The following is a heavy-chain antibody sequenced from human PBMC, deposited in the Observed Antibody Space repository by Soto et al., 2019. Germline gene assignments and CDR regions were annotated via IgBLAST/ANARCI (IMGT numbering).Heavy chain of an antibody. CDR2: INDNSRAI. J-gene: IGHJ6*02. CDR3: AKDLTGYSMDV. V-gene: IGHV3-48*03. D-gene: IGHD2-21*01. CDR1: GFSFSTSQ. Sequence: PGGSLRLSCAASGFSFSTSQMDWVRQAPGKGLEWVSYINDNSRAIFYADSVMGRFTISRDNAKNLLFLQMNSLRGEDTAVYYCAKDLTGYSMDVWGQGTTVTVSS.